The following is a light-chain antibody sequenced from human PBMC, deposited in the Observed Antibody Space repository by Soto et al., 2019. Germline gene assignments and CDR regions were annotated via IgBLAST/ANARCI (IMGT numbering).Light chain of an antibody. V-gene: IGKV3-20*01. J-gene: IGKJ4*01. CDR1: QSVDSNY. CDR2: DAS. CDR3: QQYDSSPRT. Sequence: EIVLTQSPDTLSLSPGERATLSCRASQSVDSNYLAWYQQKPGQAPRVLIYDASIRATGIPDRFSGSGSGTDFTLTIGRLEPEDSAVYYCQQYDSSPRTFGGGTKVDIK.